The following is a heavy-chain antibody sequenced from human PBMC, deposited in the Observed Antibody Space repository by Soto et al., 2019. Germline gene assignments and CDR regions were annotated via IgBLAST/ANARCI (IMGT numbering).Heavy chain of an antibody. CDR1: GGSISDISYC. CDR3: ARHKSGSDWLDP. V-gene: IGHV4-39*01. CDR2: MFYSGAT. D-gene: IGHD2-15*01. Sequence: SETLSLTCTVSGGSISDISYCWGWIRQPPGKGLQWIGCMFYSGATYYNPSLKNRVTLSVDTSNNEFSLKLVSVAAPDTAVYYCARHKSGSDWLDPWSQGTLVTVSS. J-gene: IGHJ5*02.